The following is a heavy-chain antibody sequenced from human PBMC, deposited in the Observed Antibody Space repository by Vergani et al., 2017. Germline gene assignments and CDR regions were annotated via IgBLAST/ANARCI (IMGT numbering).Heavy chain of an antibody. D-gene: IGHD1-14*01. CDR2: ISSSSSYT. J-gene: IGHJ6*02. V-gene: IGHV3-11*05. CDR1: GFTFSDYY. Sequence: QVQLVESGGGLVKPGGSLRLSCAASGFTFSDYYMSWIRQAPGKGLEWVSYISSSSSYTNYADSVKGRFTISRDNAKNSLYLQMNSLRAEDTAVYYCAKSGIYYCYYGMDVWGQGTTVTVSS. CDR3: AKSGIYYCYYGMDV.